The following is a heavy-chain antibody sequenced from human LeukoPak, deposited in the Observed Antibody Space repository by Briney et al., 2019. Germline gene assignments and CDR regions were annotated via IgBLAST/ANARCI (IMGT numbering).Heavy chain of an antibody. V-gene: IGHV4-59*08. CDR1: GGSISSYY. CDR2: IYYSGST. D-gene: IGHD6-19*01. CDR3: ARHVLGYSSGWYPSAFDI. J-gene: IGHJ3*02. Sequence: SETLSLTCTVSGGSISSYYWSWIRQPPGKGLEWIGYIYYSGSTNYNPSLKSRVTISVDTSKNQFSLKLSSVTAADTAVYYCARHVLGYSSGWYPSAFDIWGQGTMVTVSS.